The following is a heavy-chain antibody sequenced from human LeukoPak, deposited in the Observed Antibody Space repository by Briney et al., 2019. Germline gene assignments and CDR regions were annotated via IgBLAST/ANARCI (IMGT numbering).Heavy chain of an antibody. CDR2: IIPIFGTA. V-gene: IGHV1-69*13. D-gene: IGHD2-2*01. CDR1: GGTFSSYA. CDR3: ARGGSSGYCSSTSCYEGRVKFDY. Sequence: GASVKVSCKASGGTFSSYAISWVRQAPGQGLEWMGGIIPIFGTANYAQKFQGRVTITADESTSTAYMELSSLRSEDTAVYYCARGGSSGYCSSTSCYEGRVKFDYWGQGTLVTVSS. J-gene: IGHJ4*02.